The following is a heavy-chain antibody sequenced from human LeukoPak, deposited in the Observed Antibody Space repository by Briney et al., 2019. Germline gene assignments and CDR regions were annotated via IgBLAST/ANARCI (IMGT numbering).Heavy chain of an antibody. CDR2: IYWDDDK. J-gene: IGHJ4*02. V-gene: IGHV2-5*02. D-gene: IGHD2-2*01. CDR1: GFSLSTRGVG. Sequence: SGPTLVKPTQTLTLTCTFSGFSLSTRGVGVGWIRQPPGKALEWLALIYWDDDKRYSPSLKSRLTITKDTSKNQVVLTMTNMDPVDTATYYCAHSIHCSSTSCQTIPFDYWGQGTLVTVSS. CDR3: AHSIHCSSTSCQTIPFDY.